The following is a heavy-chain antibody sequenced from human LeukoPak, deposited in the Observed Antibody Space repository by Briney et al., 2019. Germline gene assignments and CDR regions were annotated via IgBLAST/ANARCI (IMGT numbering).Heavy chain of an antibody. J-gene: IGHJ4*02. Sequence: SETLSLTCSVSGASISGGTYYWGWIRQPPGKGLEWIGSIYYTGSTYDNPSLKSRVTISVDTSKDQFSLKLSSVTAADTAVYYCARRGGSGRAFDYWGQGTLVTVSS. D-gene: IGHD1-26*01. CDR3: ARRGGSGRAFDY. CDR2: IYYTGST. V-gene: IGHV4-39*01. CDR1: GASISGGTYY.